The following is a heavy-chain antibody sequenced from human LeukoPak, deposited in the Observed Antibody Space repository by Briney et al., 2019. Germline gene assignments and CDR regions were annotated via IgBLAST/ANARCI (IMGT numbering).Heavy chain of an antibody. CDR2: ISGSSSYI. CDR1: GFTFSSYS. J-gene: IGHJ3*02. D-gene: IGHD3-16*02. Sequence: PGGSLRLSCAVSGFTFSSYSMNWVRQAPGKGLEWVSSISGSSSYIYYADSVKGRFTISRHNAKNSLYLRMNSLRAEDTAVYYCARVPAGVIGMKDAFDMWGQGTMVTVSS. V-gene: IGHV3-21*01. CDR3: ARVPAGVIGMKDAFDM.